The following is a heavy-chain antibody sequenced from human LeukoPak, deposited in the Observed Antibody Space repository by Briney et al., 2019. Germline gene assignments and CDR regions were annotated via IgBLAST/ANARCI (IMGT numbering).Heavy chain of an antibody. V-gene: IGHV1-46*01. Sequence: ASVKVSCKASGYTFTGYYMHWVRQAPGQGLDRMGIINPGGGSTTYAQKFQGRVTMTRDTSTSTVYMELSGLRSEDTALYYCATAGGIIEFFDLWGRGTLVTVSS. J-gene: IGHJ2*01. D-gene: IGHD3-16*01. CDR2: INPGGGST. CDR3: ATAGGIIEFFDL. CDR1: GYTFTGYY.